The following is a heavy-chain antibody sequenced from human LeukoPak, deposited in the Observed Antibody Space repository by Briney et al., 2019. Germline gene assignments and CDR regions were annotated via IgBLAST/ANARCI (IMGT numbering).Heavy chain of an antibody. V-gene: IGHV1-8*03. D-gene: IGHD6-13*01. CDR2: MNPNSGNT. J-gene: IGHJ4*02. Sequence: ASVKVSCKASGYTFTSYDINWVRQATGQGLEWMGWMNPNSGNTGYAQKFQGRVTITTDESTSTAYIELSSLRSEDTAVYYCARGGHSSSWSYFDYWGQGTLVTVSS. CDR3: ARGGHSSSWSYFDY. CDR1: GYTFTSYD.